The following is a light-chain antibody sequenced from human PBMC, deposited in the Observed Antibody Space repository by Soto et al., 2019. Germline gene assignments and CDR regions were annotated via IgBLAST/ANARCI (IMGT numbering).Light chain of an antibody. CDR3: HKYNSYSAGGYT. Sequence: DIQMTQSPSTLSASVGDRVTITCRASQSISSWLAWYQQKPGKAPKLLMYDASSLESGAPSRFSGSGSGTEFTLTISSMQPDDFATYCCHKYNSYSAGGYTVGQGTKLEI. J-gene: IGKJ2*01. V-gene: IGKV1-5*01. CDR1: QSISSW. CDR2: DAS.